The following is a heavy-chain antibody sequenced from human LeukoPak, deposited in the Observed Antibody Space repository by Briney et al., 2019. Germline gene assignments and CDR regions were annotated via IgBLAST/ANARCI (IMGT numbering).Heavy chain of an antibody. CDR3: AREVVAATGWFDP. J-gene: IGHJ5*02. V-gene: IGHV4-59*12. CDR2: IFYSGST. Sequence: SETLSLTCTVSGGSMSGYYWSWIRQPPGKGLEWIGYIFYSGSTNYNPSLKSRVTVSVDTSKNQFSLKLGSVTAADTAVYYCAREVVAATGWFDPWGQGTLVTVSS. CDR1: GGSMSGYY. D-gene: IGHD2-15*01.